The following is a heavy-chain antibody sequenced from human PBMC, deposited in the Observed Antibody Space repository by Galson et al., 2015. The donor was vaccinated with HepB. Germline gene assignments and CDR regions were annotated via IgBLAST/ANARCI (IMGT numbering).Heavy chain of an antibody. Sequence: SLRLSCAASGFTLRSYWMHWVRQAPGKGLVWVSRINSDGSSTNYADSVKGRFTISRDNAKNTLYLQMNSLRAEGTAVYYCARESVEMATMIYWGQGTLVTVSS. D-gene: IGHD5-24*01. CDR1: GFTLRSYW. J-gene: IGHJ4*02. V-gene: IGHV3-74*01. CDR3: ARESVEMATMIY. CDR2: INSDGSST.